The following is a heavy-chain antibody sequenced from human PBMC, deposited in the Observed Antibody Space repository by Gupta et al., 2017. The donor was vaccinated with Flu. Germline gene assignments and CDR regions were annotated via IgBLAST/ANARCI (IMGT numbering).Heavy chain of an antibody. J-gene: IGHJ3*02. D-gene: IGHD3-10*01. Sequence: GGTADYAAPVKGRFTISRDDSKNTLWLQMNSLRTEDTAVYYCTTDSSGGITFDIWGQGTPVTVSA. V-gene: IGHV3-15*01. CDR3: TTDSSGGITFDI. CDR2: GGTA.